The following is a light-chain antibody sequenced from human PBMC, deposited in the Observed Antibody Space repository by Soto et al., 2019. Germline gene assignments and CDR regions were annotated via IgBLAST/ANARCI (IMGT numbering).Light chain of an antibody. CDR2: GAS. CDR1: QSLSDNIY. Sequence: ELVPTPCPDTHSLCSEERRIVYESTSQSLSDNIYLAWYQQKPGQAPRLLIYGASSRATFIPNRFSGSGAGTSLTLTIRRLQSEYFAVYYRPQYRSSRTFGQGTKVDIK. V-gene: IGKV3-20*01. J-gene: IGKJ1*01. CDR3: PQYRSSRT.